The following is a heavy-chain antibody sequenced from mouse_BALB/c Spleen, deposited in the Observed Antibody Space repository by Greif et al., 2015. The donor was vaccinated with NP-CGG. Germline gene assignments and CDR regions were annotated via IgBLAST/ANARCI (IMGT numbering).Heavy chain of an antibody. J-gene: IGHJ4*01. Sequence: QVQLQQPGAELVKPGASVKLSCKASGYTFTSYWMHWVKQRPGQGLEWIGEINPSNGRTNYNEKFKSKATLTVDKSSSTAYMQLSSLTSEDSAVYYCATPDGYYVMDYWGQGTSVTVSS. V-gene: IGHV1S81*02. D-gene: IGHD2-3*01. CDR1: GYTFTSYW. CDR3: ATPDGYYVMDY. CDR2: INPSNGRT.